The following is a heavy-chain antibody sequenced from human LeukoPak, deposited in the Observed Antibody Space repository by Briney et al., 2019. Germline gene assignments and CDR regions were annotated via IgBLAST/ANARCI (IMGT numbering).Heavy chain of an antibody. CDR1: GFTFSSYA. D-gene: IGHD6-19*01. CDR2: ISYDGRNK. J-gene: IGHJ4*02. Sequence: GGSLRLSCAASGFTFSSYAMHWVRQAPGKGLEWVAVISYDGRNKYYADSVKGRFTISRGSSKNTLYLEMNSLRAEDTAVYYCARGGEWLDPERTPVDYWGQGTLVTVSS. V-gene: IGHV3-30*04. CDR3: ARGGEWLDPERTPVDY.